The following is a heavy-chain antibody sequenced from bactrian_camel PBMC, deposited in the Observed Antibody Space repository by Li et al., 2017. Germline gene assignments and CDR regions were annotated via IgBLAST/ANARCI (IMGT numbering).Heavy chain of an antibody. CDR2: LDNTGGI. CDR3: AALKSAGPQFRGPGLDPRLYTL. D-gene: IGHD1*01. V-gene: IGHV3S55*01. Sequence: VQLVESGGGSVQAGDSLRLSCDASGYRYPYYSIGWFRQPPGLPGAEREGVAALDNTGGIMYADSVKGRFTISKDNAKSTLYLQMNDLKPEDTAEYYCAALKSAGPQFRGPGLDPRLYTLWGQGTQVTVS. J-gene: IGHJ4*01. CDR1: GYRYPYYS.